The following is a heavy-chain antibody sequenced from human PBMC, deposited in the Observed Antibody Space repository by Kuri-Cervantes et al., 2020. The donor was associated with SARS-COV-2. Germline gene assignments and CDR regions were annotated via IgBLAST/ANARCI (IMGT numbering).Heavy chain of an antibody. CDR3: ARASSIVVVPAAPFDY. D-gene: IGHD2-2*01. Sequence: ETLSLTCAASGFTVSSNYMSWVRQAPGKGLEWVSVIYSGGSTYYADSVKGRFTISRDNSKNTLYLQMNSLRAEDTAVYYCARASSIVVVPAAPFDYWGQGTLVTVSS. V-gene: IGHV3-53*01. CDR2: IYSGGST. CDR1: GFTVSSNY. J-gene: IGHJ4*02.